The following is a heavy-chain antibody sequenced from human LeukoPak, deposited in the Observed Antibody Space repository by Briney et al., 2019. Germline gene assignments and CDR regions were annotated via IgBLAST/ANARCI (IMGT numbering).Heavy chain of an antibody. J-gene: IGHJ6*02. Sequence: PGGSLRLSCAASGFTFSSYAMHWVRQAPGKGLEWVAVISYDGSNKYYADSVKGRFTISRDNSKNTLYLQMNSLRAEDTAVYYCARDQTEIGLPRIIFYYYYGMDVWGQGTTVTVSS. D-gene: IGHD3-9*01. CDR2: ISYDGSNK. V-gene: IGHV3-30-3*01. CDR1: GFTFSSYA. CDR3: ARDQTEIGLPRIIFYYYYGMDV.